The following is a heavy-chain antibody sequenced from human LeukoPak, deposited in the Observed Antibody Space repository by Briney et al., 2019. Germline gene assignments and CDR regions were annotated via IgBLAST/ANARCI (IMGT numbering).Heavy chain of an antibody. CDR3: ASIRGERYWWYFDL. V-gene: IGHV4-39*01. CDR2: IYYSGST. J-gene: IGHJ2*01. Sequence: KPSETLSLTCTVSGGSISSSSYYWGWIRQPPGKGLEWIGSIYYSGSTYYNPSLKSRVTISVDTSKNQFFLKLSSVTAADTAVYYCASIRGERYWWYFDLWGRGTLVTVSS. D-gene: IGHD3-16*01. CDR1: GGSISSSSYY.